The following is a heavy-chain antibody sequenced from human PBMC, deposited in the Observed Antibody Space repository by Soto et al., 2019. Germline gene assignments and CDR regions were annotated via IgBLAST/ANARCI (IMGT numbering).Heavy chain of an antibody. D-gene: IGHD2-15*01. CDR2: IYYSGST. V-gene: IGHV4-30-4*01. Sequence: QVQLQESGPGLVKPSQTLSLTCTVSGGSISSGDYYWSWIRQPPGKGLEWIGYIYYSGSTYYNPYLNSRVTISVDTPEDQFSLKLSSVTAADTAVYYSARVADCSGGRCYFSVDYWGQGTLVTAS. J-gene: IGHJ4*02. CDR1: GGSISSGDYY. CDR3: ARVADCSGGRCYFSVDY.